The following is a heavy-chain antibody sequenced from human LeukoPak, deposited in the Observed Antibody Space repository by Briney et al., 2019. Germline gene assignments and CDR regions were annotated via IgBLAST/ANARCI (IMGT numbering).Heavy chain of an antibody. CDR2: INAGNGNT. CDR1: GYTFTSYA. D-gene: IGHD3-22*01. J-gene: IGHJ4*02. CDR3: AREGERSGYQPFDY. Sequence: GASVQVSCKASGYTFTSYAMHWVRQAPGQRLEWMGWINAGNGNTKYSQKFQGRVTITRDTSASTAYMELSSLGSDDTAVYYCAREGERSGYQPFDYWGQGTLVTVSS. V-gene: IGHV1-3*01.